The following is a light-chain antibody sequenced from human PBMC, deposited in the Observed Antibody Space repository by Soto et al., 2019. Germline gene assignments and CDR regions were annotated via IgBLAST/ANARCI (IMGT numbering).Light chain of an antibody. Sequence: QSALTQSASVSGSPGQSITISCTGTSSDVGAYNYVSWYQQHPGKAPKLLIYEVSNRPSGVSNRFSGSKSGNTASLTIAGLLAEYEADYYCSSYAGSSNVFGTGTKLTVL. CDR1: SSDVGAYNY. J-gene: IGLJ1*01. CDR3: SSYAGSSNV. V-gene: IGLV2-14*01. CDR2: EVS.